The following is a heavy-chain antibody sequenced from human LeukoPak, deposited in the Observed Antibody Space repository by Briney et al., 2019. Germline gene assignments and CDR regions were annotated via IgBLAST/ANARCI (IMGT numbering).Heavy chain of an antibody. V-gene: IGHV1-18*01. CDR3: ARTHPTYYYYYYMDV. CDR1: GYTFTSYG. CDR2: ISAYNGNT. J-gene: IGHJ6*03. Sequence: ASVKVSCKASGYTFTSYGISWVRQAPGQGLEWMGWISAYNGNTNYAQKLQGRVTMTTDTSTSTAYMELRSLRSDDTAVYYCARTHPTYYYYYYMDVWGKGTTVTVSS.